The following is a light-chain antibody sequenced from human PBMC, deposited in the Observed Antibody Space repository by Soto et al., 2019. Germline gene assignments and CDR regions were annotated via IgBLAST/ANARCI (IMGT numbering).Light chain of an antibody. V-gene: IGLV3-9*01. CDR2: RDY. CDR3: QEWDSTTAVL. J-gene: IGLJ2*01. Sequence: SYELTQTLSVSVALGQTARITCGGSNIGSKSVHWYQKRPGQAPVVVMYRDYHRPSEIPERFSGSNSGNTATLTISRAQAGDEADYYCQEWDSTTAVLFGGGTKLTVL. CDR1: NIGSKS.